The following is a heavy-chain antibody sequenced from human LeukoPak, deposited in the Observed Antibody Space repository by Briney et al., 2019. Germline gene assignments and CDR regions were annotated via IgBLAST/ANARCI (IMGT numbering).Heavy chain of an antibody. CDR2: IYYSGST. Sequence: SETLSLTCTVSGGSINSGDYYWSWIRQHPGKGLEWTGYIYYSGSTYYNPSLKSRVTISVDTSKDHFSLKLSSVTAADTAVYYCARMSGRESSGYYLDYWGQGTLVTVSS. D-gene: IGHD3-22*01. V-gene: IGHV4-31*03. J-gene: IGHJ4*02. CDR1: GGSINSGDYY. CDR3: ARMSGRESSGYYLDY.